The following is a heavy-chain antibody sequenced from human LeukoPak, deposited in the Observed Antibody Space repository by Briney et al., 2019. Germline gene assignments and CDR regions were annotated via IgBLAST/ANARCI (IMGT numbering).Heavy chain of an antibody. V-gene: IGHV4-34*01. CDR3: ARGGRRSSGWYGY. Sequence: SETLSLTCAVYGGSFSGYYWSWIRQPPGKGLEWIGEINHSGSTNYNPSLKSRVTISVDTSKNQFSLKLSSVTAADTAVYCCARGGRRSSGWYGYWGQGTLVTVSS. J-gene: IGHJ4*02. CDR2: INHSGST. CDR1: GGSFSGYY. D-gene: IGHD6-19*01.